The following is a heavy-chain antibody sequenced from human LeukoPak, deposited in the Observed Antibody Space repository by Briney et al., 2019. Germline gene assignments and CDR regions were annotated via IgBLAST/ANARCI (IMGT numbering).Heavy chain of an antibody. J-gene: IGHJ2*01. CDR1: GFTFSSYW. CDR2: INSDGSST. CDR3: ARDRAGGNSRYFDL. D-gene: IGHD4-23*01. Sequence: PGGSLRLSYAASGFTFSSYWMHWVRQAPGKGLVWVSRINSDGSSTTYADSVKGRFTISRDNAKNTLYLQMNSLRAEDTAVYYCARDRAGGNSRYFDLWGRGTLVTVSS. V-gene: IGHV3-74*01.